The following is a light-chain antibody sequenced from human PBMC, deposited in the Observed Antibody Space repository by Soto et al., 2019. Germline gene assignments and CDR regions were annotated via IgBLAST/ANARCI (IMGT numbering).Light chain of an antibody. J-gene: IGKJ4*01. CDR1: QPVSSNF. V-gene: IGKV3-20*01. CDR2: GVS. Sequence: EVVVMQSRGTLFLSLGESATISCRASQPVSSNFSAWYQQQPGQAPRLLIYGVSSRASGIPDRFFGSGSGTDFTLTINRLEPEDFAVYYCQLLGTFGGGTKVDIK. CDR3: QLLGT.